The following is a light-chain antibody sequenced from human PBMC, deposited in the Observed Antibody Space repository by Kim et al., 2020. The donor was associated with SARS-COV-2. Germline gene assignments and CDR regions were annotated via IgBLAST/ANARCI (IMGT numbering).Light chain of an antibody. V-gene: IGKV1-8*01. CDR1: QGSSSY. Sequence: ASTGDRVTITCRASQGSSSYLAWYQQKPGKAPKLLIYDASTLQRGVPSRFSGSGSGTDFTLTISCLQSEDFATYYCQQYYSYPPTFGQGTKVDIK. J-gene: IGKJ1*01. CDR2: DAS. CDR3: QQYYSYPPT.